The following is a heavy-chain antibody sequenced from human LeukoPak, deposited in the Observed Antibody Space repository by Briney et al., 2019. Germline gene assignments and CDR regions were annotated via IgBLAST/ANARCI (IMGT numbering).Heavy chain of an antibody. CDR1: GGSISSGTYY. V-gene: IGHV4-61*02. D-gene: IGHD6-19*01. Sequence: SETLSLTCTVSGGSISSGTYYWSWIRQPAGKGLEWIGRIYTSGSTNYNPSLKSRVTISLDPSKNQFSLKLSSVTAADTAVYYCAGDGSGWLNWFDPWGQGTLVTVSS. CDR2: IYTSGST. CDR3: AGDGSGWLNWFDP. J-gene: IGHJ5*02.